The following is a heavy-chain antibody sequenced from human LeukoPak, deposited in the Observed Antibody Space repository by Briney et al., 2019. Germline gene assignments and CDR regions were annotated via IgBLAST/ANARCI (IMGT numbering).Heavy chain of an antibody. CDR1: GGTFSSYA. CDR3: ASPPRAAASFDY. V-gene: IGHV1-69*13. J-gene: IGHJ4*02. CDR2: IIPIFGTA. Sequence: SVKVSCKASGGTFSSYAISWVRQAPGQGLEWMGGIIPIFGTANYAQKFQGRVTITADESTSTAYMELSSLRSEDTAVYYCASPPRAAASFDYWGQGTLVTVSS. D-gene: IGHD2-2*01.